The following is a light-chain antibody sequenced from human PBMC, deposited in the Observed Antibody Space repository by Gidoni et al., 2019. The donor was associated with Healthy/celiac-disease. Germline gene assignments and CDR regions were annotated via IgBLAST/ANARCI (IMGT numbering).Light chain of an antibody. CDR1: SLRSYY. Sequence: SQLTQHPAVSVAVGQTVRITCQGDSLRSYYASWYQQKPGQAPVLVIYGKNNRPSGIQDRFSGSSSGNTASLTITGAQAEDEADYYCNSRDSSGNHLVFGGGTKLTVL. CDR2: GKN. J-gene: IGLJ2*01. V-gene: IGLV3-19*01. CDR3: NSRDSSGNHLV.